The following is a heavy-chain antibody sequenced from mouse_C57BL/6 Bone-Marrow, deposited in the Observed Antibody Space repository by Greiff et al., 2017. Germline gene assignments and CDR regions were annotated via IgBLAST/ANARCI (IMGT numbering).Heavy chain of an antibody. V-gene: IGHV1-85*01. J-gene: IGHJ1*03. CDR1: GYTFTSYD. CDR2: IYPRDGST. D-gene: IGHD1-1*01. CDR3: ARDYGSSYWYFDV. Sequence: VQLQQSGPELVKPGASVKLSCKASGYTFTSYDINWVKQRPGQGLEWIGWIYPRDGSTKYNEKFKGKATLTVDTSSSTAYMELHSLTSEYSAVYCGARDYGSSYWYFDVWGTGTTVTVSS.